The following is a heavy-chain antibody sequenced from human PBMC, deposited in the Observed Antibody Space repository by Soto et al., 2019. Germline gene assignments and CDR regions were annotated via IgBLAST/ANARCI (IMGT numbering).Heavy chain of an antibody. CDR2: IKSKTDGGTT. D-gene: IGHD3-22*01. V-gene: IGHV3-15*01. J-gene: IGHJ4*02. Sequence: PGGSLRLSCAASGFTFSNAWMSWVRQAPGKGLEWVGRIKSKTDGGTTDYAAPVKGRFTISRDDSKNTLYLQMNSLKTEDTAVYYCTTEHDTMIVDNDYWGQGTLVTVSS. CDR1: GFTFSNAW. CDR3: TTEHDTMIVDNDY.